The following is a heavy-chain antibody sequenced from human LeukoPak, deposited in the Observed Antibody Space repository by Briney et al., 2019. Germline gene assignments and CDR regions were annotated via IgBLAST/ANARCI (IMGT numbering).Heavy chain of an antibody. Sequence: QSGGSLRLSCAASGFTFSSYAMHWVRQAPGKGLEWVAVISYDGSNKYYADSVKGRFTISRDNSKNTLYLQMNSLRAEDTAVYYCATAAALTPVTLDYWGQGTLVTVSS. V-gene: IGHV3-30-3*01. CDR3: ATAAALTPVTLDY. CDR1: GFTFSSYA. CDR2: ISYDGSNK. J-gene: IGHJ4*02. D-gene: IGHD6-13*01.